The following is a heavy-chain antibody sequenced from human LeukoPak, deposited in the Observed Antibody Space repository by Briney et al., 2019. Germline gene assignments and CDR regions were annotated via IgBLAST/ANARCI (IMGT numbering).Heavy chain of an antibody. Sequence: SGPALVKPTQTLTLACTFSGFSLSTSGMRLNWIRQPPGKALEWLVGIDWDDDKFYSTSLKSRLTISKDTPKNQVVLTMTNMDPVDTATYYRARISLGSDTSPSSGWPYYFDYWGQGTLVTVSS. CDR3: ARISLGSDTSPSSGWPYYFDY. D-gene: IGHD6-19*01. J-gene: IGHJ4*02. CDR2: IDWDDDK. CDR1: GFSLSTSGMR. V-gene: IGHV2-70*04.